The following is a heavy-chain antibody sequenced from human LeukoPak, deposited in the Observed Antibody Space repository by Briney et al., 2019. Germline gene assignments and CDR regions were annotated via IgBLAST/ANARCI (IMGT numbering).Heavy chain of an antibody. D-gene: IGHD3-16*01. CDR2: IYYSGST. CDR3: ARESYVWGSH. V-gene: IGHV4-30-4*02. Sequence: SETLSLTCTVSGGSISSGDYYRSWIRQPPGKGLEWIGYIYYSGSTYYNPSLKSRVTISVDTSKNQFSLKLSSVTAAYTAVYYCARESYVWGSHWGQGTLVTVSS. CDR1: GGSISSGDYY. J-gene: IGHJ4*02.